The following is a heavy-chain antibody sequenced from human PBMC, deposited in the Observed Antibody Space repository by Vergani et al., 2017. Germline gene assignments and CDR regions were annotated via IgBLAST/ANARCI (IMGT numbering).Heavy chain of an antibody. V-gene: IGHV3-21*01. J-gene: IGHJ3*02. D-gene: IGHD2-15*01. Sequence: EVQLVESGGGLVKPGGSLTLSCAASGFMFNNYNLNWVRQVPGKGLEWVSTISTRSSYTHYADSVRGRFTISRDDAQNSLYLQMNSLRAEDAAVYYCATSGTIHIVVAASDNEAFDMWGQVTVVTVSS. CDR3: ATSGTIHIVVAASDNEAFDM. CDR2: ISTRSSYT. CDR1: GFMFNNYN.